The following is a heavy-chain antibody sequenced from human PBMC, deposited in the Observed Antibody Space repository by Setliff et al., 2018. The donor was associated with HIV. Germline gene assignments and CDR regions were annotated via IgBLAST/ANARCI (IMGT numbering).Heavy chain of an antibody. Sequence: SVKVSCKASGGTSSNYGMSWVRQAPGQGLEWMGGIIPISGTANYAQKFQCRVTITTDESTSTAYMELSGLRSEDTAVYYCARDFGGYCSSMSCPGLFDPWGQGTLVTVSS. CDR3: ARDFGGYCSSMSCPGLFDP. J-gene: IGHJ5*02. CDR2: IIPISGTA. CDR1: GGTSSNYG. V-gene: IGHV1-69*05. D-gene: IGHD2-2*01.